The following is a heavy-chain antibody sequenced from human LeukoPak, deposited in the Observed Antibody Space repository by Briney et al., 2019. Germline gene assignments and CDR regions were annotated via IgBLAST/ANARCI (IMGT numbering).Heavy chain of an antibody. CDR2: INHSGSI. CDR1: GASFSYDY. V-gene: IGHV4-34*01. J-gene: IGHJ5*01. CDR3: AKGASAPRSDS. Sequence: SETLSLTCAVYGASFSYDYWSWIRQAPGKGLEWIGEINHSGSITYNPSLKGRVTISAEKPKSHFSPRLTSVTAADTAVYYCAKGASAPRSDSWGHGTLVTVSS.